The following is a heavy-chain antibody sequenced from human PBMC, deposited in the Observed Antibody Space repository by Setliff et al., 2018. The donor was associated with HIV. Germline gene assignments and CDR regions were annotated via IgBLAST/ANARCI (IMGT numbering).Heavy chain of an antibody. V-gene: IGHV4-39*01. CDR1: GGSISSSSYY. CDR2: IYYSGST. Sequence: SETLSLPCTVSGGSISSSSYYWGWIRQPPGKGLEWIGSIYYSGSTYANPSLKSRVTISVDTSKNQFSLKLSSVTAADTAVYYCARAVSHVDYWGQGTLVTVSS. CDR3: ARAVSHVDY. D-gene: IGHD6-19*01. J-gene: IGHJ4*02.